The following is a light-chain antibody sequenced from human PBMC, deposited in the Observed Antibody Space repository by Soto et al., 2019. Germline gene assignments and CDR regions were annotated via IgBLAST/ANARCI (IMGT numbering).Light chain of an antibody. CDR2: EVS. V-gene: IGLV2-14*01. J-gene: IGLJ2*01. Sequence: QSALTQPASVSGSPGQSITISCTGTSSDVGGYNYVSWYQQHSGKAPKLMIYEVSNRPPGVSNRFSGSKSGNTASLTISGLQAEDEDDYYCSSYTSSSPHVVFGGGTKLTVL. CDR3: SSYTSSSPHVV. CDR1: SSDVGGYNY.